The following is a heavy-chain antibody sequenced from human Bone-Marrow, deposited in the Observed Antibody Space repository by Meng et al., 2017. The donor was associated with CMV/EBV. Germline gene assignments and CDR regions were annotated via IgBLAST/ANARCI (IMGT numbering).Heavy chain of an antibody. CDR1: GFTFSDYY. CDR2: ISGSGDIA. V-gene: IGHV3-11*04. CDR3: ARQGGYCSGSSCYGGYFDY. Sequence: GESLKISCAASGFTFSDYYMNWVRQTPGKGLEWVSAISGSGDIAYYVDAGKGRFTNSRDNAKYSLLLQMNSQGADDTALYYCARQGGYCSGSSCYGGYFDYWGQGSLVTVSS. J-gene: IGHJ4*02. D-gene: IGHD2-15*01.